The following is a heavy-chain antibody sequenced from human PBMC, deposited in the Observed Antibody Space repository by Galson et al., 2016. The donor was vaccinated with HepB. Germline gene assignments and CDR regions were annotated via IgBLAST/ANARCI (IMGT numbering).Heavy chain of an antibody. D-gene: IGHD3-10*01. CDR2: TFYRSKWYY. V-gene: IGHV6-1*01. J-gene: IGHJ4*01. CDR1: GDSVSSTSAG. CDR3: ARGDLVRGAHGGSFDS. Sequence: CAISGDSVSSTSAGWSWVRQSPSRGLEWLGRTFYRSKWYYDYAISVRSRITINPDTSKNQFSLQVISVTPEDTAVYYCARGDLVRGAHGGSFDSWGQGTLVTVSS.